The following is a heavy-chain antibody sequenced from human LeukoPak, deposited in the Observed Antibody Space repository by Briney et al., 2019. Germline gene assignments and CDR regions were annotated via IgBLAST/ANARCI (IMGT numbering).Heavy chain of an antibody. CDR2: IHPGDSDT. CDR1: GYTFTNYW. J-gene: IGHJ4*02. CDR3: ARSIFLTVSSTWYPLAY. V-gene: IGHV5-51*01. D-gene: IGHD6-13*01. Sequence: GESLKISCKASGYTFTNYWIGWVRQMPGKGLEWMGIIHPGDSDTRYSPSFQGQVTISADRSITTAYLQWSSLKASDTAMYYCARSIFLTVSSTWYPLAYWGQGTLVTVSS.